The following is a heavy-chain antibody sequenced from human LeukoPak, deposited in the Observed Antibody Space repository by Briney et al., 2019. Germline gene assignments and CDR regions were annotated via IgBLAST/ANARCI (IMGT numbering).Heavy chain of an antibody. V-gene: IGHV4-59*02. CDR3: ARPYDSSGYYIRGAFDI. Sequence: SETLSLTCTVSGGSVNSHYWSWIRQPPGKGLEWIGYLYFSGSTGYNPSLKSRVSISVKTSKNQFSLRLSSVTAADTAVYYCARPYDSSGYYIRGAFDIWGQGAMVTVS. CDR2: LYFSGST. J-gene: IGHJ3*02. D-gene: IGHD3-22*01. CDR1: GGSVNSHY.